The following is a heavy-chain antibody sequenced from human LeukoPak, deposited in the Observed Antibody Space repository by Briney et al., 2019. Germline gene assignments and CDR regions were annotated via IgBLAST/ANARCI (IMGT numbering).Heavy chain of an antibody. J-gene: IGHJ4*02. CDR1: GESFSGYY. D-gene: IGHD6-13*01. CDR2: INHSGST. Sequence: SETLPLTCAVYGESFSGYYWSWIRQPPGRGLGWIGEINHSGSTSYSASLKSRVTISVDTSKNQFSLKLNSVTAADTAVYYCARGDIAAGGAPFDYWGQGTLVTVSS. V-gene: IGHV4-34*01. CDR3: ARGDIAAGGAPFDY.